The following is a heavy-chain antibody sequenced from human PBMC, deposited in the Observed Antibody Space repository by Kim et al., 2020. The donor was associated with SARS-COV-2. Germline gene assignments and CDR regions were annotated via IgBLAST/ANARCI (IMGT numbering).Heavy chain of an antibody. CDR3: ARDRYSPLWYFDL. V-gene: IGHV3-30*01. D-gene: IGHD3-16*02. J-gene: IGHJ2*01. Sequence: YADSVKGRFTISRDNSKNTLYLQMNSLRAEDTAVYYCARDRYSPLWYFDLWGRGTLVTVSS.